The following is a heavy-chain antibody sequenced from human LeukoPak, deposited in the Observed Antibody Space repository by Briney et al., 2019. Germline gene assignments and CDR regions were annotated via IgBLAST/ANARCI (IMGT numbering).Heavy chain of an antibody. V-gene: IGHV4-39*07. CDR1: GGSISSSSYY. CDR3: ARGLPVVADDWVWFDP. J-gene: IGHJ5*02. Sequence: SETLSLTCTVSGGSISSSSYYWGWIRQPPGKGLEWIGSIYYSGSTYYNPSLKSRVTISVDTSKNQFSLKLSSVTAADTAVYYCARGLPVVADDWVWFDPWGQGTLVTVSS. D-gene: IGHD2-15*01. CDR2: IYYSGST.